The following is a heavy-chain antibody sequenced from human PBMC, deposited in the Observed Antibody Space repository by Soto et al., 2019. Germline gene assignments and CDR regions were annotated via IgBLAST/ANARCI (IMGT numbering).Heavy chain of an antibody. J-gene: IGHJ6*03. CDR2: IDWKNNSI. CDR3: AKDISRRRGRGRSAYYMDV. CDR1: GFKFEDYS. V-gene: IGHV3-9*01. Sequence: EVRLVESGGGLVQPGRSLRLSCAASGFKFEDYSLHWVRQAPGKGLEWVSGIDWKNNSILYADSVKGRFTISRDNAKNSLFLQMDGLLPEDTAIYYCAKDISRRRGRGRSAYYMDVWGRGTTVTVSS.